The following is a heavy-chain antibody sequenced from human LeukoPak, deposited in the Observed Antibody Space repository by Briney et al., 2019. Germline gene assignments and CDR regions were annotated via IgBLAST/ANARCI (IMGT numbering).Heavy chain of an antibody. J-gene: IGHJ6*03. D-gene: IGHD3-3*01. CDR2: ISGGSTTI. CDR1: GFIFSSYS. CDR3: ASVPVGGQTIFGVGTPRYYYYYMEV. Sequence: GGSLRLSCAASGFIFSSYSMNWVRQAPGKGLEWVAYISGGSTTIYYADSVKGRFTISRDNAENSLYLQMNSLRAEDTAVYHCASVPVGGQTIFGVGTPRYYYYYMEVWGKGTTVTVSS. V-gene: IGHV3-48*04.